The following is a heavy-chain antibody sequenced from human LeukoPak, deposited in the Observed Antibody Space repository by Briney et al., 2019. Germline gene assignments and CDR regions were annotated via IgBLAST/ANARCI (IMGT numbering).Heavy chain of an antibody. CDR3: ARGRDSSGWYLNL. V-gene: IGHV4-59*01. Sequence: SETLSLTCTVSGGSISSYYWSWIRQPPGKGLEWIGYIYYSGSTNYNPSLQSRVTISVATSKNQFSLKMSSVTAAATAVYYCARGRDSSGWYLNLWGQGTLVTVSS. CDR1: GGSISSYY. D-gene: IGHD6-19*01. CDR2: IYYSGST. J-gene: IGHJ5*02.